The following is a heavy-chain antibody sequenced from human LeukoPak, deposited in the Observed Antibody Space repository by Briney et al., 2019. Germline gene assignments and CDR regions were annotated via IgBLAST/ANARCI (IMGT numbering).Heavy chain of an antibody. CDR2: INWNGGST. V-gene: IGHV3-20*04. CDR1: GFTFSSYG. CDR3: ARDLGDCSSTSCPVGY. J-gene: IGHJ4*02. Sequence: GGSLRLSCAASGFTFSSYGMHWVRQAPGKGLEWVSGINWNGGSTGYADSVKGRFTISRDNAKNSLYLQMNSLRAEDTALYYCARDLGDCSSTSCPVGYWGQGTLVTVSS. D-gene: IGHD2-2*01.